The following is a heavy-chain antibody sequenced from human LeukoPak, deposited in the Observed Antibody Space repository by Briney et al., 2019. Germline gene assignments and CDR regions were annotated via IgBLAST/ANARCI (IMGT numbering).Heavy chain of an antibody. V-gene: IGHV5-51*01. Sequence: GESLKISCKLSGYDITNYWIGWVRQMPGKGLECIGIFYPEDSNTRYSPSFEGQVTMSADKSISTAYLQWSSLKASDTAMYYCARLFYPQLGSGTSFDSWGQGTLVSVAS. J-gene: IGHJ4*02. D-gene: IGHD1-1*01. CDR3: ARLFYPQLGSGTSFDS. CDR2: FYPEDSNT. CDR1: GYDITNYW.